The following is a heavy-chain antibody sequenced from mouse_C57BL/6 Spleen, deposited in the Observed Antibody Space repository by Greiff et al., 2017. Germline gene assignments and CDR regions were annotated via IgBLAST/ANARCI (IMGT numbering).Heavy chain of an antibody. D-gene: IGHD1-1*01. CDR3: ARESYDGSSYDYAMDY. CDR1: GYTFTSYW. Sequence: VQLQQPGAELVRPGSSVKLSCKASGYTFTSYWMHWVKQRPIQGLEWIGNIDPSDSETHYNQKFKDKATLTVDKSSSTAYMQLSSLTSEDSAVYYCARESYDGSSYDYAMDYWGQGTSVTVSS. J-gene: IGHJ4*01. V-gene: IGHV1-52*01. CDR2: IDPSDSET.